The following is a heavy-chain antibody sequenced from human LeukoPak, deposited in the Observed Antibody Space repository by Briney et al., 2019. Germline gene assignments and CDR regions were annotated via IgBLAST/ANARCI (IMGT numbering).Heavy chain of an antibody. J-gene: IGHJ6*03. CDR3: ARVYSSTSYYYYMDV. CDR1: GGSFSGYY. Sequence: SETLSLTCAVYGGSFSGYYWSWIRQPPGKGLEWIGEINHSGSTNYNPSLKSRVTISVDTSKNQFSLKLSSVTAADTAVYYCARVYSSTSYYYYMDVWGKGTTVTVSS. D-gene: IGHD6-13*01. V-gene: IGHV4-34*01. CDR2: INHSGST.